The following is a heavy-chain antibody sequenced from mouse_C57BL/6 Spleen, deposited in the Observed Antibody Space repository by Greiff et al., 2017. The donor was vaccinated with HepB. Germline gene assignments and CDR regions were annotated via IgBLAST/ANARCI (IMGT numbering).Heavy chain of an antibody. D-gene: IGHD1-1*01. J-gene: IGHJ4*01. Sequence: QVQLQQPGAELVRPGSSVKLSCKASGYTFTSYWMHWVKQRPIQGLEWIGNIDPSDSETHYNQKFKDKATLTVDKSSSTAYMQLSSLTSEDSAVYYCARKFDYYGTGAMDYWGQGTSVTVSS. CDR1: GYTFTSYW. V-gene: IGHV1-52*01. CDR3: ARKFDYYGTGAMDY. CDR2: IDPSDSET.